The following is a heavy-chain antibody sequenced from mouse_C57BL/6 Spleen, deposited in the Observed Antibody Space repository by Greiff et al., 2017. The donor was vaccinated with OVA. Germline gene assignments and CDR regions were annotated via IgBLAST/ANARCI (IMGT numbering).Heavy chain of an antibody. CDR3: ARGLPHY. CDR2: INPNNGGT. V-gene: IGHV1-26*01. J-gene: IGHJ2*01. D-gene: IGHD2-2*01. Sequence: EVQLQQSGPELVKPGASVKISCKASGYTFTDYYMNWVKQSHGKSLEWIGDINPNNGGTSYNQKFKGKATLTVDKSSSTAYMELRSLTSEDSAVYYCARGLPHYWGQGTTLTVSS. CDR1: GYTFTDYY.